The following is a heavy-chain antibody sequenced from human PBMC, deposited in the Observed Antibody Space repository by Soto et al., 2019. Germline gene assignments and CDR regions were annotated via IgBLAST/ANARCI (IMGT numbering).Heavy chain of an antibody. D-gene: IGHD3-10*01. CDR2: FDPEDGET. CDR1: GYTLTELS. V-gene: IGHV1-24*01. CDR3: ARVPFRGGRWFDC. Sequence: ASVKVSCKVSGYTLTELSMHWVRQAPGKGLEWMGGFDPEDGETIYAQKFQGRVTMTEDTSTDTAYMELSSLRSEDTAVYQCARVPFRGGRWFDCWGQRNRVTVSS. J-gene: IGHJ5*01.